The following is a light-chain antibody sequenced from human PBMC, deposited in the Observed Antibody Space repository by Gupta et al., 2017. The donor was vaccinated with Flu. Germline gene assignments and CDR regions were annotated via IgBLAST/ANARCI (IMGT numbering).Light chain of an antibody. Sequence: QPVLTQSSSASASLGSSVKLTCTLRSGHSSSIIAWHQQQPGKAPRYLMMLEGSGSYNRGGGVPDRFSASSAGAATSLTISNRQAEEDADYYCEHWDSNNHGVFGGGTKLTVL. V-gene: IGLV4-60*03. CDR3: EHWDSNNHGV. CDR2: LEGSGSY. J-gene: IGLJ3*02. CDR1: SGHSSSI.